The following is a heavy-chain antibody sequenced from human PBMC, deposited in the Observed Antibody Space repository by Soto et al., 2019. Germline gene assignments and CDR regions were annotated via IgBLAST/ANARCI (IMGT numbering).Heavy chain of an antibody. CDR1: GGYFSGYY. D-gene: IGHD3-22*01. CDR2: INHSVSA. J-gene: IGHJ4*02. Sequence: SETLSLTCAVYGGYFSGYYWRWIRQPPGKGLEWIGEINHSVSANYNPSRESRFTISVDTSKNQFSLKLSSVTAADTAVSYWARGVAMKLVVHREASDKYYFDSWGQGALVTVSS. CDR3: ARGVAMKLVVHREASDKYYFDS. V-gene: IGHV4-34*01.